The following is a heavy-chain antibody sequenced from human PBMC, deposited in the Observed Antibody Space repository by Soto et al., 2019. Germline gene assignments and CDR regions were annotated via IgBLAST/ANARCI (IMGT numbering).Heavy chain of an antibody. CDR2: IYYSGST. D-gene: IGHD6-13*01. J-gene: IGHJ6*02. V-gene: IGHV4-59*08. Sequence: ASETLSLTCTVSGGSISSDHWSWIRHPPGKRLEWIGYIYYSGSTNYNPSLKSRVTISVDTSKNQFSLKLSSVTAADTAVYYCARQGPLSNRGYSSSWYKDYYYGMDVWGQGTTVT. CDR3: ARQGPLSNRGYSSSWYKDYYYGMDV. CDR1: GGSISSDH.